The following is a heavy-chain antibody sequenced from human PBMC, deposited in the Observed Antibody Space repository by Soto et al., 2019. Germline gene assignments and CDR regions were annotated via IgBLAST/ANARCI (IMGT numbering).Heavy chain of an antibody. CDR2: ISWNSGSI. CDR3: AKDIRLSLGYCISTSCPHGMDV. CDR1: GFTFDDYA. Sequence: PGGSLRLSCAASGFTFDDYAMHWVRQAPGKGLEWVSGISWNSGSIGYADSVKGRFTISRDNAKNSLYLQMNSLRAEDTALYYCAKDIRLSLGYCISTSCPHGMDVWGQGTTVTVSS. J-gene: IGHJ6*02. V-gene: IGHV3-9*01. D-gene: IGHD2-2*01.